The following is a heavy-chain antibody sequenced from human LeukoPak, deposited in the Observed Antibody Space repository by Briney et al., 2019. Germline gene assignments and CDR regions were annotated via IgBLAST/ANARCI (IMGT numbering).Heavy chain of an antibody. J-gene: IGHJ6*03. CDR1: GYTFSSYG. CDR2: ISGYKGNT. V-gene: IGHV1-18*04. D-gene: IGHD4-17*01. Sequence: GASVKVSCKASGYTFSSYGFSWVRQAPGQGLEWMGWISGYKGNTNYAQKLQGRITMTTDTSTNTAYMELRSLRSDNTAVYYCARSHGDYVVYHYMDVWGKGTTVTVSS. CDR3: ARSHGDYVVYHYMDV.